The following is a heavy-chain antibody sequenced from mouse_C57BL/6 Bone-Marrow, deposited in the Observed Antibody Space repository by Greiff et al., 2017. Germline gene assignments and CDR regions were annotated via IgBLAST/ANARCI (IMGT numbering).Heavy chain of an antibody. Sequence: EVQLQQSGPELVKPGASVKMSCKASGYTFTDSNMHWVKQSHGKSLEWIGYINPNNGGTSYNQKFKGKATLTVNTSSSTAYMELRSLTSVDSAVYYCANDAIWLRRYYYAMDYWGQGTSVTVSS. V-gene: IGHV1-22*01. D-gene: IGHD2-2*01. CDR3: ANDAIWLRRYYYAMDY. J-gene: IGHJ4*01. CDR1: GYTFTDSN. CDR2: INPNNGGT.